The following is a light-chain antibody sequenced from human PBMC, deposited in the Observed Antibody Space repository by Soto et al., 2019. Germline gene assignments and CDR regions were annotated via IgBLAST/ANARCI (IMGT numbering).Light chain of an antibody. V-gene: IGKV3-11*01. CDR3: HQRSNLPFT. CDR1: QSISSY. J-gene: IGKJ3*01. CDR2: DAS. Sequence: EIVLTQSPATLSLSPGERATLSCRASQSISSYLAWYQQKPDQAPRLLIYDASNRATGIPARFSGSGSGTDFTLTISSLEPEDFAVYYCHQRSNLPFTFGPGTKVDIK.